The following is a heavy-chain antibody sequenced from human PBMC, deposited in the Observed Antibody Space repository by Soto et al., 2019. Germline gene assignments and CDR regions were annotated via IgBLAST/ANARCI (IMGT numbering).Heavy chain of an antibody. V-gene: IGHV1-69*12. CDR3: AGGGLFYGRRGDLQP. Sequence: QAQLVQSGAEVKKPGSSVKVSCKASGGTFSSYAISWVRQAPGQGLEWMGGIIPIFGTANYAQKFQGRVKITAEESTSQAYIEVDSLRSEDTGVFYCAGGGLFYGRRGDLQPWGQGTLVTVSS. CDR2: IIPIFGTA. J-gene: IGHJ1*01. CDR1: GGTFSSYA. D-gene: IGHD3-10*01.